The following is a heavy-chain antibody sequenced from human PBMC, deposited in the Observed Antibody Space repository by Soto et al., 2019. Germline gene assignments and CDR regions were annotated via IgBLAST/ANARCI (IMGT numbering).Heavy chain of an antibody. CDR3: ARVRYGDY. V-gene: IGHV1-18*01. CDR1: GYTFTSYG. J-gene: IGHJ4*02. D-gene: IGHD1-1*01. CDR2: ISAHNGNT. Sequence: QVHLVQSGAEVKKPGASVKVSCKGSGYTFTSYGITWVRQAPGQGLEWMGWISAHNGNTDYAQKLQGRVTVTRDTSKSTAYMELRSLRSDATAVYYCARVRYGDYWGQGALVTVSS.